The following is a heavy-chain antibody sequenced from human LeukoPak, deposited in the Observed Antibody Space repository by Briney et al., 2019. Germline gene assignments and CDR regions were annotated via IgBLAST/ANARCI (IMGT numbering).Heavy chain of an antibody. J-gene: IGHJ6*02. CDR1: GFTFSSYS. V-gene: IGHV3-21*01. D-gene: IGHD3-10*01. CDR3: ARDYYGSGSYYYYYYGMDV. CDR2: LSSSSSYI. Sequence: PGGSLRLSCAASGFTFSSYSMNWVRQAPGKGLEWVSSLSSSSSYIYYADSVKGRFTISRDNAKNSLYLQMNSLRAEDTAVYYCARDYYGSGSYYYYYYGMDVWGQGTTVTVS.